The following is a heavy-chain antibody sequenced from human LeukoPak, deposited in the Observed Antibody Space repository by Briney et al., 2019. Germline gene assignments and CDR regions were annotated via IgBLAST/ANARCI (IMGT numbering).Heavy chain of an antibody. CDR3: ARSSGWRTDDAFDI. D-gene: IGHD6-19*01. CDR2: IYPGDSDT. Sequence: KFGESLKISCMGSGYSFTSYWIGWGRQVPGKGLECRGIIYPGDSDTSKSPSSQCQVPLSDDQSISTAYLQWSSLKASDTAMYYCARSSGWRTDDAFDIWGQGTMVTVSS. V-gene: IGHV5-51*01. CDR1: GYSFTSYW. J-gene: IGHJ3*02.